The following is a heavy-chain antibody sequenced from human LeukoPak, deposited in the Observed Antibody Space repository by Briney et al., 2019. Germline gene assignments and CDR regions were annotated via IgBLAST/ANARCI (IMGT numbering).Heavy chain of an antibody. V-gene: IGHV3-74*01. Sequence: GGSRRLSCAASGFTFSSYWMHWVRQAPGKGLVWVSRINSDGSSTSYADSVKGRFTISRDNAKNTLYLQMNSLRAEDTAVYYCARVRSGSSAGNYGMDVWGQGTTVTVSS. CDR3: ARVRSGSSAGNYGMDV. J-gene: IGHJ6*02. CDR2: INSDGSST. D-gene: IGHD1-26*01. CDR1: GFTFSSYW.